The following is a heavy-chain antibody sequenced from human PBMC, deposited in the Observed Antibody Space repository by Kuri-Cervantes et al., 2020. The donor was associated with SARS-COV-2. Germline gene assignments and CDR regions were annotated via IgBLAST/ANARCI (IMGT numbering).Heavy chain of an antibody. CDR3: ARGDCGPTGCYNSFGDAFDI. V-gene: IGHV1-2*02. CDR2: INPNSGGT. J-gene: IGHJ3*02. D-gene: IGHD2-2*02. Sequence: ASVKVSCKASAYTFTGYYMHWVRQAPGQGLEWMGWINPNSGGTKYAQKFQGRVTMTTDTSISTAYMEVSSLRSDDTAVYYCARGDCGPTGCYNSFGDAFDIWGQGTTVTVSS. CDR1: AYTFTGYY.